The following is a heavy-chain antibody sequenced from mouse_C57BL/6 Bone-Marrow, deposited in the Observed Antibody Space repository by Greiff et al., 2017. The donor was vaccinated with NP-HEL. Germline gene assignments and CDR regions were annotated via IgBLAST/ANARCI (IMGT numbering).Heavy chain of an antibody. CDR1: GFSLTSYG. V-gene: IGHV2-4*01. CDR2: IWSGGST. Sequence: VQGVESGPGLVQPSQSLSITCTVSGFSLTSYGVHWVRQPPGKGLEWLGVIWSGGSTDYNAAFISRLSISKDNSKSQVFFKMNSLQADDTAIYYCAKTYEDYAMDYWGQGTSVTVSS. J-gene: IGHJ4*01. CDR3: AKTYEDYAMDY. D-gene: IGHD2-3*01.